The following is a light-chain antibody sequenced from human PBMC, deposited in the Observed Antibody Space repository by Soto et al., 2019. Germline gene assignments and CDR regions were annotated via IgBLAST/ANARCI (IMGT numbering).Light chain of an antibody. V-gene: IGKV3-20*01. CDR3: QQYGTSVT. J-gene: IGKJ5*01. CDR1: QSVSNNY. Sequence: EIVLTQSPGTLSWSPGEGATLSCGASQSVSNNYLAWYQQKPGQSPRLLIYRASTRATGIPDRFSGSGSGTDFTLNINSLDPEDFAVYFCQQYGTSVTFGQGTRLEIK. CDR2: RAS.